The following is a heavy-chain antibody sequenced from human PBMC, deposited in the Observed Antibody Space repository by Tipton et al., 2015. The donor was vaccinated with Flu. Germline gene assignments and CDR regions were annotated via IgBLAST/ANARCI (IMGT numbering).Heavy chain of an antibody. CDR3: AAKFANWGVWDPRDY. V-gene: IGHV4-4*07. Sequence: TLSLTCTVSGGSLSSFYWTWIRQPAGKGLEWIGRIYSSGITKYNPSRKSRVTMSVDTSKNQFSLNLSSVTAADTAVYFCAAKFANWGVWDPRDYWGQGTLVTVS. CDR2: IYSSGIT. CDR1: GGSLSSFY. D-gene: IGHD7-27*01. J-gene: IGHJ4*02.